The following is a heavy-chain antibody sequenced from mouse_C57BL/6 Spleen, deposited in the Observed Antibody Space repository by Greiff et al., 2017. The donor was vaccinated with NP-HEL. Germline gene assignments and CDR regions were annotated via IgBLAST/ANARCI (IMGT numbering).Heavy chain of an antibody. CDR2: IYPSDSET. CDR1: GYTFTSYW. Sequence: VQLQQPGAELVRPGSSVKLSCKASGYTFTSYWMDWVKQRPGQGLEWIGNIYPSDSETHYNQKFKDKATLTVDKSSSTAYMQLSSLTSEDSAVYYCARSDGNGDWGQGTLVTVSA. CDR3: ARSDGNGD. D-gene: IGHD2-1*01. V-gene: IGHV1-61*01. J-gene: IGHJ3*01.